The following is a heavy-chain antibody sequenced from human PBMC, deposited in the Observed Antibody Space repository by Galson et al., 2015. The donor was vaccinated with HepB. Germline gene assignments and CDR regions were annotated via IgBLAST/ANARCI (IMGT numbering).Heavy chain of an antibody. D-gene: IGHD3-22*01. Sequence: SCKASGYTFTNYGISWVLQAPGQGLEWMGWISGYNGNTYYAQRLQGRVTMTTDTSTSTAYMELRSLRSDDTAVYYCARDWNFDSSGYYSRVHFDYWGRGTLVTVSS. CDR2: ISGYNGNT. CDR1: GYTFTNYG. CDR3: ARDWNFDSSGYYSRVHFDY. V-gene: IGHV1-18*01. J-gene: IGHJ4*02.